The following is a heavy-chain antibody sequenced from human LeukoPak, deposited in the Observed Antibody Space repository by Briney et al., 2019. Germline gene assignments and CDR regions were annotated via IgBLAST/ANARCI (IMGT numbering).Heavy chain of an antibody. J-gene: IGHJ3*02. CDR2: ISYNGSNK. D-gene: IGHD2-21*02. CDR3: ATVVVVVTAIGDAFDI. V-gene: IGHV3-30-3*01. CDR1: GFTFSSYA. Sequence: SGGSLRLSCAASGFTFSSYAMHWVRQAPGKGLEWVAVISYNGSNKYYADSVKGRFTISRDNSKSTLYLQMNSLRAEDTAVYYCATVVVVVTAIGDAFDIWGQGTMVTVSS.